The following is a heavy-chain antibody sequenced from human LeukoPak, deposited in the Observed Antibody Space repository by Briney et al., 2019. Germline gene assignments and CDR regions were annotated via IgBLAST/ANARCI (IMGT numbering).Heavy chain of an antibody. CDR3: VSLAVAANDAFDI. CDR1: GYTFTGYY. Sequence: ASVKVSCKASGYTFTGYYMHWVRQAPGQGLEWMGWINPNSGGTNYAQKFQGRVTMTRDTSISTAYMELSRLRSDDTAVYYCVSLAVAANDAFDIWGQGTMVTVSS. J-gene: IGHJ3*02. D-gene: IGHD6-19*01. V-gene: IGHV1-2*02. CDR2: INPNSGGT.